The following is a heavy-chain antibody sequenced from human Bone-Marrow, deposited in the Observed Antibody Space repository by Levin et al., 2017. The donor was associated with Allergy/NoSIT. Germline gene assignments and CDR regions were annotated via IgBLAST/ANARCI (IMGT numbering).Heavy chain of an antibody. CDR2: IIPIFGTT. Sequence: ASVKVSCKASGGTFTSYAISWVRQAPGQGPEWMGGIIPIFGTTNYAQKFQGRVTITADESTSTAYMDLSSLRSEDTAVYYCARVSVSGNNTAAHWGQGTRVTVSS. D-gene: IGHD2/OR15-2a*01. V-gene: IGHV1-69*13. CDR3: ARVSVSGNNTAAH. CDR1: GGTFTSYA. J-gene: IGHJ4*02.